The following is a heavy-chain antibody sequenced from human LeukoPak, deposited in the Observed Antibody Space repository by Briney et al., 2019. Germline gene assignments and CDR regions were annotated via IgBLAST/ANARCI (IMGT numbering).Heavy chain of an antibody. CDR2: IYYSGST. D-gene: IGHD2-15*01. CDR1: GGSISSSSYY. J-gene: IGHJ4*02. Sequence: SETLSLTCTVSGGSISSSSYYWGWIRQPPGKGLEWIGSIYYSGSTYYNPSLKSRVTKSVDTSKNQFSLKLSSVTAADTAVYYCARLRIGGSGRIDYWGQGTLVTVSS. V-gene: IGHV4-39*01. CDR3: ARLRIGGSGRIDY.